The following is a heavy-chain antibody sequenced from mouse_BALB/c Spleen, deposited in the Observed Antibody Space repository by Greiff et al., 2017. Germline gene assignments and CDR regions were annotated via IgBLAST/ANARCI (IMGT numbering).Heavy chain of an antibody. V-gene: IGHV2-9*02. CDR2: IWAGGST. J-gene: IGHJ2*01. D-gene: IGHD1-2*01. CDR1: GFPLTCYG. CDR3: ARGGYCYGVREYFDY. Sequence: LAESGPGLVAPSQSRSITRTVFGFPLTCYGVHWVREPPGKGLEGLGVIWAGGSTNYNSALMSRLSISKYNSKTQVYLKMNSLQTDDTAMYYCARGGYCYGVREYFDYWGQGTTLTVSS.